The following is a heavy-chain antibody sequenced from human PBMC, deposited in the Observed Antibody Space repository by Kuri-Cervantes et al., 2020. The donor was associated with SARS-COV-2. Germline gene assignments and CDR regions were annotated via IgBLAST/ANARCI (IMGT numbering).Heavy chain of an antibody. V-gene: IGHV3-9*01. CDR1: GFTFDDYA. CDR3: ARGVGSGWKVLDY. D-gene: IGHD6-19*01. J-gene: IGHJ4*02. Sequence: SLKISCAASGFTFDDYAMNWGRQAPGKGLEWVSGISRNSGSIGYADSVKGRFTISRDNAKNSLYLQMNSLRAEDTAVYYCARGVGSGWKVLDYWGQGTLVTVSS. CDR2: ISRNSGSI.